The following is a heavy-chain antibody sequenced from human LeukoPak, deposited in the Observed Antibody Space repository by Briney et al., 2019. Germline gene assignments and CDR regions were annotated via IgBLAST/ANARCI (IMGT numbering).Heavy chain of an antibody. CDR1: GYTLTELS. CDR3: ATDGIAVAGGEYYFDY. CDR2: FDPEDGET. D-gene: IGHD6-19*01. V-gene: IGHV1-24*01. J-gene: IGHJ4*02. Sequence: ASVKVSCKVSGYTLTELSMHWVRQAPGKGLEWMGGFDPEDGETIYAQKFQGRVTMTEDTPTDTAYMELSSLRSEDTAVYYCATDGIAVAGGEYYFDYWGQGTLVTVSS.